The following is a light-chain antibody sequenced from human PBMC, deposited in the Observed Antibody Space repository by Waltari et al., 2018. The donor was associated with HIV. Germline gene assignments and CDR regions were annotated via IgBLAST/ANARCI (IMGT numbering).Light chain of an antibody. V-gene: IGKV1-5*03. J-gene: IGKJ2*01. Sequence: DIQMTQYPSTLAASVGDTVTITCRASRSISSWLAWYQQKPGKAPKLLIYRASSLESGVPSRFSGSGSGTEFTLTITSLQPDDFATYYCQQYTSYCDFGQGTKLEIK. CDR1: RSISSW. CDR2: RAS. CDR3: QQYTSYCD.